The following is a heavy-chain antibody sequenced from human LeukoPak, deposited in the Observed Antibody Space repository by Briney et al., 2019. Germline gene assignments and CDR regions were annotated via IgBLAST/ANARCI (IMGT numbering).Heavy chain of an antibody. Sequence: SETLSLTCTVSGGSISSYYWSWIRQPPGKGLEWIGYIYNSGSTNYNSSIKSRVTMSVDTSKNQFSLKLSSATAADTAVYYCARGYCSGGTCYRTFFDYWGQGTLVTVSS. J-gene: IGHJ4*02. V-gene: IGHV4-59*01. CDR2: IYNSGST. CDR1: GGSISSYY. D-gene: IGHD2-15*01. CDR3: ARGYCSGGTCYRTFFDY.